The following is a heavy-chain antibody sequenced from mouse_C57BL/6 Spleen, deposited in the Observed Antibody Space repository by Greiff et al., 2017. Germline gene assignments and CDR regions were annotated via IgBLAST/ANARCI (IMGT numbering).Heavy chain of an antibody. CDR1: GFTFSSYA. V-gene: IGHV5-9-1*02. CDR3: TRASYYSNYFDY. J-gene: IGHJ2*01. Sequence: EVKVVESGEGLVKPGGSLKLSCAASGFTFSSYAMSWVRQTPEKRLEWVAYISSGGGYIYYADTVKGRFTISRDNARNTLYLQMSSLKSEDTAMYYCTRASYYSNYFDYWGQGTTLTVSS. D-gene: IGHD2-5*01. CDR2: ISSGGGYI.